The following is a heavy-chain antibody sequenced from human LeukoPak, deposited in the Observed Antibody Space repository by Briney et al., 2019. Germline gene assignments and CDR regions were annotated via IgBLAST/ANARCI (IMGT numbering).Heavy chain of an antibody. J-gene: IGHJ2*01. CDR3: ARDHSVTGYWYFDL. Sequence: SETLSLTCAVSGGSLSSGDYSWSWIRQPPGKGLEWIGYIYHSGSTYYNPSLESRVTISLDRPKNQFSLKLSSVTAADTAVYYCARDHSVTGYWYFDLWGRGTLVTVPS. CDR2: IYHSGST. V-gene: IGHV4-30-2*01. CDR1: GGSLSSGDYS. D-gene: IGHD2-21*02.